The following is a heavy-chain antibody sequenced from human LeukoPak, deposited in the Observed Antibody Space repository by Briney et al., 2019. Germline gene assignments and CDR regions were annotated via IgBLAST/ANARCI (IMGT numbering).Heavy chain of an antibody. V-gene: IGHV4-59*01. CDR2: IHFSGST. Sequence: PSETLSLTCTVSGVSISNYYWNWVRQSPGKGLEWIGYIHFSGSTNYNPSLKSRVTISTDTSKNQFSLNLRSVTAADAAVCYCTSGYQTFDPWGQGTLVTVSS. D-gene: IGHD5-18*01. CDR3: TSGYQTFDP. J-gene: IGHJ5*02. CDR1: GVSISNYY.